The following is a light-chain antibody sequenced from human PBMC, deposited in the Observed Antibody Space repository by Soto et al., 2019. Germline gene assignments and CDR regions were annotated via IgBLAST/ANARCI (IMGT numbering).Light chain of an antibody. J-gene: IGKJ4*01. CDR3: QRLSHA. CDR2: AAS. V-gene: IGKV1-9*01. CDR1: QGINNY. Sequence: DIQLTQSPSSLSASVGDRVTITCRASQGINNYVAWYQQKPGKAPKLLIYAASTLQSGVPSRFSGSGSGTDFTLTISSLQPEDFATYYCQRLSHAFGGGTKVEI.